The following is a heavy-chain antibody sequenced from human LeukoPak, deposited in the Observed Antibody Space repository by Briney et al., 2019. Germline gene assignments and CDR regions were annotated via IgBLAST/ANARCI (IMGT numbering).Heavy chain of an antibody. CDR1: GFTFSDYY. Sequence: GGSLRLSWAASGFTFSDYYMTWIRLAPGKGLEWVSSISSSGNTKYYTDSVKGRFAISRDNVKNSLYLQMNSLRAEDTAVYYCARKADSSGYYPNWGQGTLVTVSS. D-gene: IGHD3-22*01. CDR2: ISSSGNTK. J-gene: IGHJ4*02. V-gene: IGHV3-11*01. CDR3: ARKADSSGYYPN.